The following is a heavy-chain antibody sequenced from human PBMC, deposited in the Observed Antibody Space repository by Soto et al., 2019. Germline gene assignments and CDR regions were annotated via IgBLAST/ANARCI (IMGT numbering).Heavy chain of an antibody. CDR3: AGDGVRNGAYNGWLDP. Sequence: GASVKVSCKASGFSFSSYWMTWVRQAPGKGLEWVANIKQDGREKYYVASVKGRFTISRDNGKNLLFLQMDSLTPDDTAVYYCAGDGVRNGAYNGWLDPWGQGTLVTVSS. CDR1: GFSFSSYW. D-gene: IGHD3-16*01. V-gene: IGHV3-7*03. J-gene: IGHJ5*02. CDR2: IKQDGREK.